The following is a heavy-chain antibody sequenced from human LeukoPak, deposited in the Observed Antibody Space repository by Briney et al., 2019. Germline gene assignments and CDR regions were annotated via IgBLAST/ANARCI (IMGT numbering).Heavy chain of an antibody. CDR3: ARTRRDYFDY. Sequence: SETLSLTXTVSGGSISSGDYYWSWIRQPPGKGLEWIGYIYYSGSTYYNPSLKSRVTISVDTSKNQFSLKLSSVTAADTAVYYCARTRRDYFDYWGPGTLVTVSS. CDR2: IYYSGST. J-gene: IGHJ4*02. CDR1: GGSISSGDYY. V-gene: IGHV4-30-4*08.